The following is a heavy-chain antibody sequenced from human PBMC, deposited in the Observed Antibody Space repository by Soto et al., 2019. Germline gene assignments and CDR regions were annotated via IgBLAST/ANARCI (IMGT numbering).Heavy chain of an antibody. Sequence: GGSLRLSCAASGFTFSSYSMNWVRQAPGKGLEWVSSISSSSSYIYYADSVKGRFTISRDNAKNSLYLQMNSLRAEDTAVYYCAKDLAYCGGDCYPGAFQHWGQGTLVTVSS. J-gene: IGHJ1*01. V-gene: IGHV3-21*04. D-gene: IGHD2-21*02. CDR2: ISSSSSYI. CDR1: GFTFSSYS. CDR3: AKDLAYCGGDCYPGAFQH.